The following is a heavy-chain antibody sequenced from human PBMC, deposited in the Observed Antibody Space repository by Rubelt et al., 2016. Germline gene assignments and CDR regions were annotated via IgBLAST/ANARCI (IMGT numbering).Heavy chain of an antibody. Sequence: GRGLEWIGHIYHTGSATSNPSLNNRVTMSIDTSKNHFSLRLTSVTAADTAVYYCARGDYYDTSGYYDYWGQGTLVTVSS. J-gene: IGHJ4*02. D-gene: IGHD3-22*01. V-gene: IGHV4-59*13. CDR2: IYHTGSA. CDR3: ARGDYYDTSGYYDY.